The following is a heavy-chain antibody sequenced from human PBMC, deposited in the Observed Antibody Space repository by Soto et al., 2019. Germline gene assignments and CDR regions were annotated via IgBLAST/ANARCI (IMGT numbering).Heavy chain of an antibody. D-gene: IGHD1-26*01. CDR1: GFTFSSYG. V-gene: IGHV3-30*18. J-gene: IGHJ4*02. CDR3: AKFKDSGSYYFDY. CDR2: ISYDGSNK. Sequence: SLRLSCAASGFTFSSYGMHWVRQAPGKGLEWVAVISYDGSNKYYADSVKGRFTISRDNSKNTLYLQMNSLRAEDTAVYYCAKFKDSGSYYFDYWGQGTLVTVSS.